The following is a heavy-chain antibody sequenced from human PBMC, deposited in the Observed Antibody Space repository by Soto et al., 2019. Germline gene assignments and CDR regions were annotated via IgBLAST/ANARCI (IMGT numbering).Heavy chain of an antibody. CDR3: ARRVGAAAGTGSWFDP. CDR1: GGSISSSSYY. J-gene: IGHJ5*02. D-gene: IGHD6-13*01. CDR2: IYYSGST. Sequence: SETLSLTCTVSGGSISSSSYYWGWIRQPPGKGLEWIGSIYYSGSTYYNPSLKSRVTISVDTSKNQFSLKLSSVTAADTAVYYCARRVGAAAGTGSWFDPWGQGTLVTVSS. V-gene: IGHV4-39*01.